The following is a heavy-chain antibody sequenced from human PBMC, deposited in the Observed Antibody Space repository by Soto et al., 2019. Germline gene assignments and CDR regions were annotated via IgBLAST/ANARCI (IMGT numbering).Heavy chain of an antibody. CDR3: ARGARMTVPAASGRDYYYHGLDV. V-gene: IGHV4-34*01. CDR2: INHRGSI. CDR1: GGSFSGYY. D-gene: IGHD6-25*01. Sequence: QVQLQQWGAGLLKPSETLSLNCAVYGGSFSGYYWSWIRQPPGKGLEWIGEINHRGSINYNPSLRGRVRMSVDTSKNPFSLKPTSVTAAGTAVFYCARGARMTVPAASGRDYYYHGLDVWGQGTAVTVSS. J-gene: IGHJ6*02.